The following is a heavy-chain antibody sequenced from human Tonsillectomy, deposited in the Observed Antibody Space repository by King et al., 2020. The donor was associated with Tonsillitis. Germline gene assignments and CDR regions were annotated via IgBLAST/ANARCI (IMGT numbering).Heavy chain of an antibody. CDR1: GFTFSSYA. Sequence: VQLVESGGGLVQPGGSLRLSCAASGFTFSSYAMSWVRQAPGKGLECVSAISGSGGSTYYADSVKCRFTISRDNSNNTLYLQMNRLRAEDTAVYYCAKAMYSSGWYEPFDYWGQGTLVTVSS. J-gene: IGHJ4*02. CDR2: ISGSGGST. CDR3: AKAMYSSGWYEPFDY. V-gene: IGHV3-23*04. D-gene: IGHD6-19*01.